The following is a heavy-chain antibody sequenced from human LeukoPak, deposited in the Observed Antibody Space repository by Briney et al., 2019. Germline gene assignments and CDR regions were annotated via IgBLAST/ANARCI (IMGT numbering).Heavy chain of an antibody. V-gene: IGHV4-31*03. CDR1: GGSISGSSYY. J-gene: IGHJ5*02. CDR3: ARGILGYYDFWSGSNWFDP. Sequence: PSETLSLTCTVSGGSISGSSYYWGWIRQPPGKGLEWIGYIYYSGSTYYNPSLKSRVTISVDTSKNQFSLKLSSVTAADTAVYYCARGILGYYDFWSGSNWFDPWGQGTLVTVSS. CDR2: IYYSGST. D-gene: IGHD3-3*01.